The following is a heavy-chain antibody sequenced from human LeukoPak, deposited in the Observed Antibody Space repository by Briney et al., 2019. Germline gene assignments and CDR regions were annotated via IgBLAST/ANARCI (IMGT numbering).Heavy chain of an antibody. CDR2: VYYSGTT. D-gene: IGHD3-10*01. CDR1: GGSINNYY. J-gene: IGHJ4*02. Sequence: SETLSLTCTVSGGSINNYYWSWIRQPPEKGLEWIGYVYYSGTTNYNPSLKSRVTISVDTSKNQFSLNLSSVTAADTAVYYCARGRFFPRRPGPIRPYGSGSYVTFDYWGQGTLVTVSS. V-gene: IGHV4-59*12. CDR3: ARGRFFPRRPGPIRPYGSGSYVTFDY.